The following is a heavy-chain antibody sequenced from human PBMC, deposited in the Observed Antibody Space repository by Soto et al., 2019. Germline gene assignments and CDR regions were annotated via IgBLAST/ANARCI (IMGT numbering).Heavy chain of an antibody. CDR1: GFSFSKSA. D-gene: IGHD3-10*01. Sequence: QVQLVESGGGVVQPGRSLRLSCAASGFSFSKSAMHWVRQAPAKGLEWVAVITSYGSDEFYADSVQARFTISRDNSKNTLYLQLNIVRAEDTAVYYFAAHGSGTSFYCDYWGKRTLVTVSS. V-gene: IGHV3-30-3*01. J-gene: IGHJ4*02. CDR3: AAHGSGTSFYCDY. CDR2: ITSYGSDE.